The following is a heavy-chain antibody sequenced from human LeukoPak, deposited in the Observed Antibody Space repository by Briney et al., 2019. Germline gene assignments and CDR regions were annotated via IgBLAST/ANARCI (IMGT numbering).Heavy chain of an antibody. CDR3: ARDLYSSGWYNWFDP. Sequence: SGTLSLTCAVSGGSISSSNWWSWVRQPPGKGLEWIGEIYHSGSTNCNPSLKSRVTISVDKSKNQFSLKLSSVTAADTAVYYCARDLYSSGWYNWFDPWGQGTLVTVSS. CDR2: IYHSGST. V-gene: IGHV4-4*02. CDR1: GGSISSSNW. D-gene: IGHD6-19*01. J-gene: IGHJ5*02.